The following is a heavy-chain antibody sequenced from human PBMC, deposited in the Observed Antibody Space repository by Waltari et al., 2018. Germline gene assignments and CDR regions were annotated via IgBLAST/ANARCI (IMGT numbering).Heavy chain of an antibody. Sequence: QVQLVQSGAEVKKPGASVKVSCKASGYTFTGYYMHWVRQAPGKGLEWVANIKQDGSNKYYADSVKGRFTISRDNSKNTLYLQMNSLRAEDTAVYYCAKDRSSGWYLHDAFDIWGQGTMVTVSS. J-gene: IGHJ3*02. CDR2: IKQDGSNK. CDR3: AKDRSSGWYLHDAFDI. D-gene: IGHD6-19*01. CDR1: GYTFTGYY. V-gene: IGHV3-30*02.